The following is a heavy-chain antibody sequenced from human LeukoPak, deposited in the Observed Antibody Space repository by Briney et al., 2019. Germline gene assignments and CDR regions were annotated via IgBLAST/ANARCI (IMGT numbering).Heavy chain of an antibody. CDR3: ARVLDRRLMWVSDDLYGMDV. Sequence: SVKVSCKASGGTFSSYTISWVRQAPGQGLEWMGGIIPIFGTANYAQKFQGRVTITADESTSTAYMELSSLRSEDTAVYYCARVLDRRLMWVSDDLYGMDVWGQGTTVTVSS. CDR1: GGTFSSYT. J-gene: IGHJ6*02. V-gene: IGHV1-69*13. CDR2: IIPIFGTA. D-gene: IGHD3-3*01.